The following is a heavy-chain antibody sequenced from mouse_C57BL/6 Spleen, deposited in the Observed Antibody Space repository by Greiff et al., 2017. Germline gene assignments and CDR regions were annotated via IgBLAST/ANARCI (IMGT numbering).Heavy chain of an antibody. CDR3: AREQNSNWYFDV. CDR1: GYTFTDYY. Sequence: VQLQESGAELVRPGASVKLSCKASGYTFTDYYINWVKQRPGQGLEWIARIYPGSGNTYYNEKFKGKATLTAEKSSSTAYMQLSSLTSEDSAVYFCAREQNSNWYFDVWGTGTTVTVSS. V-gene: IGHV1-76*01. CDR2: IYPGSGNT. D-gene: IGHD2-5*01. J-gene: IGHJ1*03.